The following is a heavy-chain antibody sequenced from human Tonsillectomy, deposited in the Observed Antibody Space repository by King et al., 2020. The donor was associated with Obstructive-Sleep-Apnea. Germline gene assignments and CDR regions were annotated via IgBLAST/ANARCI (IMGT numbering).Heavy chain of an antibody. Sequence: VQLVESGGGVVQPGRYLRLSCAASGFTFSSYAMHWVRQAPGKGLEWVAVISYDGSNKYYADSVKGRFTISRDNSKNTLYLQMNSLRAEDTAVYYCARELTTVNYGMDVWGQGTTVTVSS. CDR2: ISYDGSNK. CDR3: ARELTTVNYGMDV. CDR1: GFTFSSYA. V-gene: IGHV3-30*04. D-gene: IGHD4-11*01. J-gene: IGHJ6*02.